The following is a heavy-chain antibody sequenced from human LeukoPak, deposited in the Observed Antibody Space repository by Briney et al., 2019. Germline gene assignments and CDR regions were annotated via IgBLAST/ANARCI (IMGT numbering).Heavy chain of an antibody. D-gene: IGHD1-14*01. Sequence: GGSLRLSCAASGFTFSSYAMSWVRQAPGKGLEWVSAISGSGGSTYYADSVKGQFTISRDNSKNTLYLQMNSLRAEDTAVYYCAKSEFPDRNNWFDPWGQGTLVTVSS. J-gene: IGHJ5*02. V-gene: IGHV3-23*01. CDR3: AKSEFPDRNNWFDP. CDR1: GFTFSSYA. CDR2: ISGSGGST.